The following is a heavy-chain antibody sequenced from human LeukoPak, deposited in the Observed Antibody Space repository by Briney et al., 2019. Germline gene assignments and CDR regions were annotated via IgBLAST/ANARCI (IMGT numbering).Heavy chain of an antibody. CDR3: ARDLRSGWYYFDF. CDR2: IGYDGSNK. Sequence: PGRSLRLSCAASGFSFSSYGMHWVRQAPGKGLEWVAVIGYDGSNKYYADSVKGRFTISRDNSKNTLYLQMNSLRDQDTAVYYCARDLRSGWYYFDFWGQGTLVTVSS. CDR1: GFSFSSYG. J-gene: IGHJ4*02. V-gene: IGHV3-33*08. D-gene: IGHD6-19*01.